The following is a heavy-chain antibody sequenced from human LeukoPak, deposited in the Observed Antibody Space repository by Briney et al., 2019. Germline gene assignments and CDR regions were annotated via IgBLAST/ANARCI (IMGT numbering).Heavy chain of an antibody. J-gene: IGHJ4*02. V-gene: IGHV1-3*01. CDR3: AREGQAYCGGDCYIDY. CDR2: INAGNGNT. D-gene: IGHD2-21*02. CDR1: GYTFTSYA. Sequence: ASVNVSCKASGYTFTSYAMHWVRQAPGQRLEWMGWINAGNGNTKYSQKFQGRVTITRDTSASTAYMELSSLRSEDTAVYYCAREGQAYCGGDCYIDYWGQGTLVTVSS.